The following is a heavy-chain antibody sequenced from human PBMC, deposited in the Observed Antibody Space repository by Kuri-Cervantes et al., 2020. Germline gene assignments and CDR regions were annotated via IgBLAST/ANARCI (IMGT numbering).Heavy chain of an antibody. CDR2: ISSSSSTI. D-gene: IGHD2-8*01. V-gene: IGHV3-48*01. CDR3: ARGLSSRRGVYYFDY. CDR1: GFTFSSCS. J-gene: IGHJ4*02. Sequence: GESLKISCAASGFTFSSCSMNWVRQAPGKGLEWVSHISSSSSTIYYAVSVKGRFTISRDNAKSSLFLHMNSLRAEDTAVYYCARGLSSRRGVYYFDYWGQGTLVTVSS.